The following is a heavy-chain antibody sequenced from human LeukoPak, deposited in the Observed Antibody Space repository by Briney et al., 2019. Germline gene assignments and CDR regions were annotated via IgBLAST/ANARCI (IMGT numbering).Heavy chain of an antibody. Sequence: SETLSLTCTVSGGSVSSGSYYWSLIRQPPGKGLEWIGYIYYSGSTNYNPSLKSRVTISVDTSKNQFSLKLSSVTAADTAVYYCARDSLTAASRYYFDYWGQGTLVTVSS. CDR3: ARDSLTAASRYYFDY. CDR2: IYYSGST. V-gene: IGHV4-61*01. CDR1: GGSVSSGSYY. D-gene: IGHD2-2*01. J-gene: IGHJ4*02.